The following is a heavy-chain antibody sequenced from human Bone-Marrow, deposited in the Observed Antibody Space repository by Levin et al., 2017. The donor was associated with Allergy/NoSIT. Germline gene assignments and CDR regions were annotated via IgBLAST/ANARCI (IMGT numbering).Heavy chain of an antibody. Sequence: ASETLSLTCTVSGGSISSYYWGWIRQPPGKGLEWIGYIYYSGSTNYNPSLKSRVTISVDTSKNQFSLKLSSVTAADTAVYYCARGYCSSTSCYHWQAFDIWGQGTMVTVSS. V-gene: IGHV4-59*01. CDR1: GGSISSYY. CDR3: ARGYCSSTSCYHWQAFDI. D-gene: IGHD2-2*01. CDR2: IYYSGST. J-gene: IGHJ3*02.